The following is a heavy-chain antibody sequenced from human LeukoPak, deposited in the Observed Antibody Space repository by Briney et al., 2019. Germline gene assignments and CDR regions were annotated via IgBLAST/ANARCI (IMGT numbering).Heavy chain of an antibody. CDR3: ARDLDMVRGVFDY. CDR1: GFTFSTYA. V-gene: IGHV3-74*01. D-gene: IGHD3-10*01. J-gene: IGHJ4*02. CDR2: INSDGSST. Sequence: GGSLRLSCAASGFTFSTYAMSWVRQAPGKGLEWVSRINSDGSSTSYADSVKGRFTISRDNAKNTLYLQMNSLRAEDTAVYYCARDLDMVRGVFDYWGQGTLVTVSS.